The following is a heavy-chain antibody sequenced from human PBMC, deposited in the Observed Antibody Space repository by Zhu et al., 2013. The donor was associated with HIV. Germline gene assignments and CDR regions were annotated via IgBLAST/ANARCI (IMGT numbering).Heavy chain of an antibody. CDR1: GGTFSSYA. V-gene: IGHV1-69*01. CDR3: ASNYDILTGYYIRSNYYFDY. J-gene: IGHJ4*02. Sequence: QVQLVQSGAEVKKPGSSVKVSCKASGGTFSSYAISWVRQAPGQGLEWMGGIIPIFGTANYAQKFQGRVTITADESTSTAYMELSSLRSEDTAVYYCASNYDILTGYYIRSNYYFDYWGQGTLVTVSS. CDR2: IIPIFGTA. D-gene: IGHD3-9*01.